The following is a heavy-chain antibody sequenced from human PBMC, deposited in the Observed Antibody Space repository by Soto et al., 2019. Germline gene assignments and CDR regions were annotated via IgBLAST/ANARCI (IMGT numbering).Heavy chain of an antibody. D-gene: IGHD3-9*01. CDR1: GYTFTSYY. CDR3: ARVGGYYDILTGYPVDY. Sequence: ASVKVSCKASGYTFTSYYMHWVRQAPGQGLEWMGIINPSGGSTSYAQKFQGRVTMTTDTSTSTAYMELSSLRSEDTAVYYCARVGGYYDILTGYPVDYWGQGTLVTFSS. J-gene: IGHJ4*02. CDR2: INPSGGST. V-gene: IGHV1-46*01.